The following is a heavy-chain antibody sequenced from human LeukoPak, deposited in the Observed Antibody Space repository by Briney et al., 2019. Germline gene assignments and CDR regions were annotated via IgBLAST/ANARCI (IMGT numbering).Heavy chain of an antibody. D-gene: IGHD4-17*01. V-gene: IGHV3-74*01. CDR3: ARDPKDGDYTDY. CDR1: GFTFSSYW. CDR2: INTDGSST. Sequence: GGSLRLSCAASGFTFSSYWMHWVRQAPGKGLVWVSRINTDGSSTSYADSVKGRFTISRDNAKNTLYLQMNSLRAEDTAVYYCARDPKDGDYTDYWGQGTLVTVSS. J-gene: IGHJ4*02.